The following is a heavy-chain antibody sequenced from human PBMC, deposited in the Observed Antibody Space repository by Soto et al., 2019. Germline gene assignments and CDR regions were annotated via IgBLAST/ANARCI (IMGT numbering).Heavy chain of an antibody. Sequence: QVQLVQSGAEVKKPGSSVKVSCQASGGTFTSYTISWVRQAPGQGLEWMGRIIPILGTANYAQKFQGRVTITADKSTRTAYMELSSLRSEDTAVYYCARQGGYFDSSGHWGTDYRYGMDVWGQGTTVTVSS. D-gene: IGHD3-22*01. V-gene: IGHV1-69*08. CDR3: ARQGGYFDSSGHWGTDYRYGMDV. J-gene: IGHJ6*02. CDR2: IIPILGTA. CDR1: GGTFTSYT.